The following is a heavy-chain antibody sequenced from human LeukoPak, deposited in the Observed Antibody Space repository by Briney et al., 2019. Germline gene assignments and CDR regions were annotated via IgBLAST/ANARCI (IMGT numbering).Heavy chain of an antibody. Sequence: GGSLRLSCAASGFTFSSYAMHWVRQAPGKGLEWVAVISYDGSNKYYADSVKGRFTTSRDNSKNTLYLQMNSLRAEDTAVYYCASENIVVVTAIFIYWGQGTLVTVSS. V-gene: IGHV3-30-3*01. CDR3: ASENIVVVTAIFIY. CDR1: GFTFSSYA. J-gene: IGHJ4*02. CDR2: ISYDGSNK. D-gene: IGHD2-21*02.